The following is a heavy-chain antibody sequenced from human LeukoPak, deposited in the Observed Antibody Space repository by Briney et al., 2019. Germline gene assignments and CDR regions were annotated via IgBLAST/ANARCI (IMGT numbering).Heavy chain of an antibody. V-gene: IGHV3-53*01. D-gene: IGHD2-8*02. Sequence: PSETLSLTCAIYGGSLSGYSWTWIRQPPGKGLEWVSSIFNGGGEIHYADSVRGRFTISRDNSKNTLSLQMNSLRAEDTAIYYCATYTQVLLPFESWGQGTLVTVSS. J-gene: IGHJ4*02. CDR1: GGSLSGYS. CDR2: IFNGGGEI. CDR3: ATYTQVLLPFES.